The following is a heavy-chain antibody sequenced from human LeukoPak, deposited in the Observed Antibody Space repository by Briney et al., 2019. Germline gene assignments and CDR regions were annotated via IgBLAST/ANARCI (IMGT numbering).Heavy chain of an antibody. CDR1: GFSFISYG. D-gene: IGHD3-10*01. V-gene: IGHV3-33*08. CDR3: AREGDGSGCFDY. J-gene: IGHJ4*02. CDR2: IWYDGSNK. Sequence: GGSLRLSCAASGFSFISYGMHWVRQAPGKGLEWVAVIWYDGSNKYYADSVKGRFTISRDNSKNTLYLQMNSLRAEDTAVYYCAREGDGSGCFDYWGQGTLVTVSS.